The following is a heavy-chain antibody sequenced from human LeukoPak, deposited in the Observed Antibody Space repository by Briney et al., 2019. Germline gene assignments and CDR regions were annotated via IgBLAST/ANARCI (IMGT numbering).Heavy chain of an antibody. D-gene: IGHD3-22*01. V-gene: IGHV3-48*03. CDR1: GFEFGAYE. J-gene: IGHJ4*02. CDR2: IAGSDTTT. CDR3: TTLGYHLDS. Sequence: PGGSLRLSCAASGFEFGAYEMNWVRQAPGKGLEWVSYIAGSDTTTYYADSVKGRFTISRDNAKNSLYLQMNSLRAEDTALYYCTTLGYHLDSWGQGTLVTVSS.